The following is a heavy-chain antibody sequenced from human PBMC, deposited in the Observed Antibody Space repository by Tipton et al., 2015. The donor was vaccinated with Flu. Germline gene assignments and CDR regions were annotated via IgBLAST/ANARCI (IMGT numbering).Heavy chain of an antibody. J-gene: IGHJ2*01. CDR2: VYYGGST. CDR1: GYSISSGYY. V-gene: IGHV4-38-2*01. Sequence: LRLSCAVSGYSISSGYYWGWIRQPPGKGLEWIGSVYYGGSTHYNPSLKGRVTISVDTSKNQFSLKVRSLTAADTAVYYCARQSTLWYFDFWGRGTLVTVSS. D-gene: IGHD5/OR15-5a*01. CDR3: ARQSTLWYFDF.